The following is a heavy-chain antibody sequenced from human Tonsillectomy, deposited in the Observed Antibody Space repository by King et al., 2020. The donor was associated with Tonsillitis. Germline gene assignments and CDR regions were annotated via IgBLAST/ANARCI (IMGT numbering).Heavy chain of an antibody. CDR3: TRVSYDGSGYSCDY. Sequence: VQLVESGGGLVQPGGSLRLSCAASGFTFSDHYMDWVRQAPGKGLEWVGRTRDKPNSYTTEYAASVKGRFTISRDDSKSSLYLQMNSLKTEDTAVYYCTRVSYDGSGYSCDYWGQGNLVTVSS. D-gene: IGHD3-22*01. J-gene: IGHJ4*02. V-gene: IGHV3-72*01. CDR1: GFTFSDHY. CDR2: TRDKPNSYTT.